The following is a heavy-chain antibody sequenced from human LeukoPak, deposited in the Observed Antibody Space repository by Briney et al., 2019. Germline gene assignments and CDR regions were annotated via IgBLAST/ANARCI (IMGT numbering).Heavy chain of an antibody. J-gene: IGHJ6*02. CDR1: GYTFTNYY. CDR3: ALAARYYYYGMDV. D-gene: IGHD6-6*01. V-gene: IGHV1-46*01. CDR2: INPSGGST. Sequence: ASVKVSCKASGYTFTNYYMHWVRQAPGRGLEWMGIINPSGGSTSYAQKFQGRLTMTRDTSTSTVYMELSSLRSEDTAVYYCALAARYYYYGMDVWGQGTTVTVSS.